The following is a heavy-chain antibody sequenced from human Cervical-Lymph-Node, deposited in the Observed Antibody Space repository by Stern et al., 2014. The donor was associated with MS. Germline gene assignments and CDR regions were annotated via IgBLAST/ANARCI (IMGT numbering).Heavy chain of an antibody. CDR3: ARRDYYDSSGYYGDAFDI. CDR1: GGTFSSYA. Sequence: QVQLVQSGAEVKKPGASVKVSCKASGGTFSSYAITWVRQAPGRGLEWMGEINPMLGTTKYAQKFQGRATIIADGSTTTAYMELSSLRSEDTAVYYCARRDYYDSSGYYGDAFDIWGQGTMVTVSS. V-gene: IGHV1-69*01. CDR2: INPMLGTT. J-gene: IGHJ3*02. D-gene: IGHD3-22*01.